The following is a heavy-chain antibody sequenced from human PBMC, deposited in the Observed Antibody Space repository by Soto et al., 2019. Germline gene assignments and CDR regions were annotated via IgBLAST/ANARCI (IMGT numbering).Heavy chain of an antibody. J-gene: IGHJ3*02. V-gene: IGHV5-51*01. CDR2: IYPGDSDT. CDR1: GYSFTTYW. Sequence: GESLKISCKASGYSFTTYWIVWVRQMPGKGLEWMGIIYPGDSDTRYSPSFQGQVTISADKSISTAYLQWSSLKAEDTAVYYCANAGITGTTPTTQNDAFDIWGQGTMVT. D-gene: IGHD1-7*01. CDR3: ANAGITGTTPTTQNDAFDI.